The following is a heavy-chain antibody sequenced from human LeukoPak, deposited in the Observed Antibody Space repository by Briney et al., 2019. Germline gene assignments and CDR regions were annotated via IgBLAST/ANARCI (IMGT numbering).Heavy chain of an antibody. V-gene: IGHV3-66*01. CDR1: GFTVSSNY. J-gene: IGHJ6*02. Sequence: GGSLRLSCAASGFTVSSNYMSWVRQAPGKGLEWVSVIYSGGSTYYADSVKGRFTISRDNSKNTLYLQMNSLRAEDTAVYYCAVPYGSGSYYRNYYYGMDVWGQGTTVTVSS. D-gene: IGHD3-10*01. CDR3: AVPYGSGSYYRNYYYGMDV. CDR2: IYSGGST.